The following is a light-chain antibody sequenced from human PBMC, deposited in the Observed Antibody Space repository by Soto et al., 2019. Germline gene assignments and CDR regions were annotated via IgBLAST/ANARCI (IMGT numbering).Light chain of an antibody. CDR3: CSYADSNTYVV. V-gene: IGLV2-23*01. Sequence: QSALTQPASVSGSPGQSITISCTGTSSDVGGYNLVSWYQQHPDKAPKLVIYEGSKRPSGVSSRFSGSKSGNTASLTISGLQAEDEAEYYCCSYADSNTYVVFGGGTKL. CDR1: SSDVGGYNL. J-gene: IGLJ2*01. CDR2: EGS.